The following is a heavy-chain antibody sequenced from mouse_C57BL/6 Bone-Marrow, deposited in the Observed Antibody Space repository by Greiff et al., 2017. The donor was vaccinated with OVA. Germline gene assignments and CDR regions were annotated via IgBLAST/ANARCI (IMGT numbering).Heavy chain of an antibody. Sequence: VQLQQSGAELVRPGASVKLSCTASGFNIKDDYMHWVKQRPEQGLEWIGWIDPENGDTEYASKFQGKATITADTTSNTAYLQLSSLTSEDTAVYYSTTSHYYGSSYLDYWGQGTTLTVSS. CDR1: GFNIKDDY. J-gene: IGHJ2*01. CDR2: IDPENGDT. CDR3: TTSHYYGSSYLDY. V-gene: IGHV14-4*01. D-gene: IGHD1-1*01.